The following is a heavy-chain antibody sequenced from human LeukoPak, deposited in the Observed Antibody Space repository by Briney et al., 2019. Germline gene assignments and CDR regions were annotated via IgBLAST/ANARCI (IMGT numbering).Heavy chain of an antibody. CDR3: ARHRGYCSGSRCYSVWFDP. V-gene: IGHV4-39*01. CDR1: GGSIVSTSYY. Sequence: SETLSLTCTVSGGSIVSTSYYWGWIRQPPGKGLEWIGSMYYSGNNYYNPSLKSRVTISEDTSKNQFSLKLKSVTAADTAVYYCARHRGYCSGSRCYSVWFDPWGQGTLVTVSS. D-gene: IGHD2-15*01. CDR2: MYYSGNN. J-gene: IGHJ5*02.